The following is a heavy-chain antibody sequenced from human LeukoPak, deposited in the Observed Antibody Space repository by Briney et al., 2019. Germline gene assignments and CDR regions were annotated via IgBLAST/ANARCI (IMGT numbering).Heavy chain of an antibody. CDR3: AKAIGYCSSTSCYRHTATANGDY. CDR2: ISYDGSNK. D-gene: IGHD2-2*01. J-gene: IGHJ4*02. V-gene: IGHV3-30*18. CDR1: GFTFSSYG. Sequence: PGRSLRLSCAASGFTFSSYGMHWVRQAPGKGLEWVAVISYDGSNKYYADSVKGRFTISRDNSKNTLYLQMNSLRAEDTAVYYCAKAIGYCSSTSCYRHTATANGDYWGQGTLVTVSS.